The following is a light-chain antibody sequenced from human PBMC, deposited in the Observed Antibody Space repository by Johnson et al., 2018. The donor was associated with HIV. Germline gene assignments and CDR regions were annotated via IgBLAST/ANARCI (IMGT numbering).Light chain of an antibody. CDR2: END. CDR1: TSNNGNND. CDR3: GTWDSSLSAHYV. J-gene: IGLJ1*01. Sequence: QSVLTQPPSVSAAPGQKVTFSCSGSTSNNGNNDVSWYQQLPGTAPKLLIYENDKRPSGIPDRFSGSKSGTSATLDITGLQTGDEADYYCGTWDSSLSAHYVFGTGTKVTVL. V-gene: IGLV1-51*02.